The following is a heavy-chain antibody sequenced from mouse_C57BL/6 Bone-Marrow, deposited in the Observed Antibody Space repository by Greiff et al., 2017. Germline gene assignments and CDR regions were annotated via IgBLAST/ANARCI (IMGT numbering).Heavy chain of an antibody. D-gene: IGHD2-12*01. V-gene: IGHV14-1*01. CDR1: GFNIKDYS. CDR3: TSYDCGGFAY. Sequence: VQLMESGRELVKPGASVKFSCTASGFNIKDYSMHWVKQSPEQGLEWIGSIDPEDGDTEYAPKFQGKATMTADTSSNTAYLQLSSLTSEDTAGYYCTSYDCGGFAYWGQGTLVTVSA. J-gene: IGHJ3*01. CDR2: IDPEDGDT.